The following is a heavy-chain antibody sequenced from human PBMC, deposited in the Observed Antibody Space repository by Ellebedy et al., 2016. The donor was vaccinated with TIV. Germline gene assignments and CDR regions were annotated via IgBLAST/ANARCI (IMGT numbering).Heavy chain of an antibody. J-gene: IGHJ4*02. V-gene: IGHV1-69*13. Sequence: SVKVSXKASGGTFSSYAISWVRQAPGQGLEWMGGIIPIFGTANYAQKFQGRVTITADESTSTAYMELSSLRSEDTAMYYCARGHCSSTSCYPFDYWGQGTLVTVSS. CDR1: GGTFSSYA. CDR3: ARGHCSSTSCYPFDY. D-gene: IGHD2-2*01. CDR2: IIPIFGTA.